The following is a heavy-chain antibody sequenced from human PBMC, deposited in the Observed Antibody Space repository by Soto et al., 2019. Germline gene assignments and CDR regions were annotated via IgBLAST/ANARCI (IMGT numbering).Heavy chain of an antibody. J-gene: IGHJ3*02. Sequence: QVQLVESGGGVVQPGRSLRLSCAASGFTFSSYGMHWVRQAPGKGLEWVAVIWYDGSNKNYADSVKGRFTISRDNSKNTLYLQMNSLRAEDTAVYYCARDRADAFDIWGQGTMVTVSS. D-gene: IGHD6-25*01. CDR2: IWYDGSNK. CDR3: ARDRADAFDI. V-gene: IGHV3-33*01. CDR1: GFTFSSYG.